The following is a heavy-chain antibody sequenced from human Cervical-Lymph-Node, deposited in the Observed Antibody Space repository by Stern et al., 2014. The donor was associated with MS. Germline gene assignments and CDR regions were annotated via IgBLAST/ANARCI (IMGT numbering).Heavy chain of an antibody. CDR1: GYTLTELS. CDR3: ATDRDDFRSGYSAPTKGYGLDV. CDR2: FDPEDGET. V-gene: IGHV1-24*01. D-gene: IGHD3-3*01. Sequence: VHLVESGAEVKKPGASVKVSCKVSGYTLTELSMHWVRQAPGKGLEWMGGFDPEDGETIYAQKFPGRVTMTEDTSTDTAYMELSSLRSEDTAVYYCATDRDDFRSGYSAPTKGYGLDVWGQGTTVTVTS. J-gene: IGHJ6*02.